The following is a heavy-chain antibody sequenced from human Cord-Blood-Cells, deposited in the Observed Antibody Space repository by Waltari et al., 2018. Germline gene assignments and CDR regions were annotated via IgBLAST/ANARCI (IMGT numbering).Heavy chain of an antibody. J-gene: IGHJ3*02. CDR3: ARKGRAFDI. Sequence: EVQLVESGGGLVQLGGSLRLSCAASGFTFSSYWRSWVRQAPGKGREWVANIKQDGSEKDYVDSVKGRFTISRDNAKNSLYLQMNSLRAEDTAVYYCARKGRAFDIWGQGTMVTVSS. CDR1: GFTFSSYW. CDR2: IKQDGSEK. D-gene: IGHD3-10*01. V-gene: IGHV3-7*01.